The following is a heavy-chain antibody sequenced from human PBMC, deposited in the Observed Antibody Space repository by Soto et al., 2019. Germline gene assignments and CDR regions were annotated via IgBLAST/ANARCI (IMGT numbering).Heavy chain of an antibody. CDR1: GGSISSGGYS. CDR2: IYHSGST. J-gene: IGHJ4*02. V-gene: IGHV4-30-2*01. D-gene: IGHD3-9*01. CDR3: ARGALRYFDESYYFDY. Sequence: SETLSLTCAVSGGSISSGGYSWSWIRQPPGKGLEWIGYIYHSGSTYYNPSLKSRVTISVDRSKNQFSLKLSSVTAADTAVYYCARGALRYFDESYYFDYWGQGTLVTVSS.